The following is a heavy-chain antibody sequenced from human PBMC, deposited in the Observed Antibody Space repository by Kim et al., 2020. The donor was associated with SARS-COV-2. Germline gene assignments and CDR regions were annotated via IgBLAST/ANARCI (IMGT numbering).Heavy chain of an antibody. CDR2: IKQDGSDK. CDR1: GFSFSTFW. Sequence: GGSLRLSCAASGFSFSTFWMSWVHQAPGKGLEWVANIKQDGSDKYYVDSVKGRFTISRDNAKNSLYLQMNSLRAEDTAVYFCSRGASRVSDSAVFDYWGQGTLVTGSS. V-gene: IGHV3-7*01. J-gene: IGHJ4*02. CDR3: SRGASRVSDSAVFDY. D-gene: IGHD5-12*01.